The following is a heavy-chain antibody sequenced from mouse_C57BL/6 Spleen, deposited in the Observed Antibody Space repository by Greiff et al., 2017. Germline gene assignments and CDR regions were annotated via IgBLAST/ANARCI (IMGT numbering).Heavy chain of an antibody. CDR3: TSGAFDY. CDR1: GFTFSNYW. J-gene: IGHJ2*01. Sequence: EVKLVASGGGLVQPGGSMKLSCVASGFTFSNYWMNWVRQSPETGLEWVAQMRLKSDNYATHYAESVKGRFTISRDDSKSSVYLQMNNLRAEDTGIYYCTSGAFDYWGQGTTLTVSS. D-gene: IGHD1-3*01. V-gene: IGHV6-3*01. CDR2: MRLKSDNYAT.